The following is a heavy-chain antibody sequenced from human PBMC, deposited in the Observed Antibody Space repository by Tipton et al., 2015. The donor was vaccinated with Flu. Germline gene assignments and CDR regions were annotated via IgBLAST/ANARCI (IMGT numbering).Heavy chain of an antibody. D-gene: IGHD3/OR15-3a*01. Sequence: TLSLTCTVSGGSISNDYWSWIRQPPGKGLERIGYIEHTGNFNYNPSPKSRVTISVDTSKNQFSLRLRAVTAADTAVYYCARQPSYETFGLFLPGWFDAWGQGTLVTVSS. CDR1: GGSISNDY. V-gene: IGHV4-59*08. J-gene: IGHJ5*02. CDR3: ARQPSYETFGLFLPGWFDA. CDR2: IEHTGNF.